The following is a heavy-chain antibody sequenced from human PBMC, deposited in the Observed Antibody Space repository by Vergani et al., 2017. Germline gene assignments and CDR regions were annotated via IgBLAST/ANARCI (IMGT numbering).Heavy chain of an antibody. CDR2: FDPEDGET. CDR3: ARDTRESTRYYYYGMDV. J-gene: IGHJ6*02. Sequence: QVQLVQSGAEVKKPGASVKVSCKVSGYTLTELSMHWVRQAPGKGLEWMGGFDPEDGETIYAQKFQGRVTITADESTSTAYMELSSLRSEDTAVYYCARDTRESTRYYYYGMDVWGQGTTVTVSS. CDR1: GYTLTELS. V-gene: IGHV1-24*01. D-gene: IGHD2-2*01.